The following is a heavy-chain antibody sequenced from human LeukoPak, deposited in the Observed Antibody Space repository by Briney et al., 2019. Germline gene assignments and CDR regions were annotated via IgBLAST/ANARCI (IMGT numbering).Heavy chain of an antibody. J-gene: IGHJ4*02. CDR1: GFTFDDYA. CDR2: ISGDGGST. CDR3: AKASPSYVWGSYRLRPFDY. Sequence: GGSLRLSCAASGFTFDDYAMHWVRQAPGKGLEWVSLISGDGGSTYYADSVKGRFTISRDNSKNSLYLQMNSLRTEDTALYYCAKASPSYVWGSYRLRPFDYWGQGTLVTVSS. D-gene: IGHD3-16*02. V-gene: IGHV3-43*02.